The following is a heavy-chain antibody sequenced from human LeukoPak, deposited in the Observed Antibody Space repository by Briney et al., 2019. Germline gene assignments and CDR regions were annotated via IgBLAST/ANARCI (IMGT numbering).Heavy chain of an antibody. V-gene: IGHV4-4*08. D-gene: IGHD5-18*01. Sequence: SETLSLTCTVSGGSINAFYWSWIRQPPGKGLEWIAYVRANGENNYNPSLKSRVAISLDTANSQISLRLNFVTAADMAIYYCARQPANTAAFDVWGQGTMVTVSS. CDR2: VRANGEN. J-gene: IGHJ3*01. CDR1: GGSINAFY. CDR3: ARQPANTAAFDV.